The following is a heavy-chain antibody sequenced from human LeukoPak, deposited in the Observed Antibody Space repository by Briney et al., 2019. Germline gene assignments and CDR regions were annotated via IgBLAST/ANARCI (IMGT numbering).Heavy chain of an antibody. D-gene: IGHD2-2*01. CDR2: INPNSGGT. Sequence: ASVNVSCKASGYTFTGYYMHWVRQAPGQGLEWMGWINPNSGGTNYAQKFQGRVTMTRDTSISTAYMELSRLRSDDTAVYYCANFVVIPAAMYRVAYWGQGTLVTVSS. J-gene: IGHJ4*02. V-gene: IGHV1-2*02. CDR3: ANFVVIPAAMYRVAY. CDR1: GYTFTGYY.